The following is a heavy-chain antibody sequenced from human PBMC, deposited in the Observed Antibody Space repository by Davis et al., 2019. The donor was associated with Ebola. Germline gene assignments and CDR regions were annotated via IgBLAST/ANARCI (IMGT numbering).Heavy chain of an antibody. D-gene: IGHD6-6*01. Sequence: ASVKVSCKASGYTFTGYYMHWVRQAPGQGLEWMGWISAYNGNTNYAQKLQGRVTMTTDTSTSTAYMELRSLRSDDTAVYYCARDLTSYSSSSHYWGQGTLVTVSS. V-gene: IGHV1-18*04. CDR1: GYTFTGYY. CDR2: ISAYNGNT. J-gene: IGHJ4*02. CDR3: ARDLTSYSSSSHY.